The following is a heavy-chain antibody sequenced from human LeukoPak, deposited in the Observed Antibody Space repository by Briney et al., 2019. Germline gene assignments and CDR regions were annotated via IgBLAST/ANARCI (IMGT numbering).Heavy chain of an antibody. J-gene: IGHJ4*02. CDR1: GFTFSSYE. CDR3: ARGRGLGVTPTSVPFEY. CDR2: ISSSGSTI. Sequence: PGGSLRLSCAASGFTFSSYEMNWVRQAPGKGLEWVSYISSSGSTIYYADSVKGRFTISRDNAKNSLYLQMNSLRAEDTAFYYCARGRGLGVTPTSVPFEYWGQGTLVTASS. D-gene: IGHD2-21*02. V-gene: IGHV3-48*03.